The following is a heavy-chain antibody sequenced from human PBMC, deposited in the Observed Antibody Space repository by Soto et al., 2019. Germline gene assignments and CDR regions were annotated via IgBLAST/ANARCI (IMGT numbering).Heavy chain of an antibody. J-gene: IGHJ4*02. CDR3: AKDRDSDFWSGYPQASDY. CDR1: GFTFSSYA. D-gene: IGHD3-3*01. CDR2: ISGSGGST. V-gene: IGHV3-23*01. Sequence: GGSLRLSCAASGFTFSSYAMSWVRQAPGKGLEWVSAISGSGGSTYYADSVKGRFTISRDNSKNTLYLQMNSLRAEDTAVYYCAKDRDSDFWSGYPQASDYWGQGTLVTVSS.